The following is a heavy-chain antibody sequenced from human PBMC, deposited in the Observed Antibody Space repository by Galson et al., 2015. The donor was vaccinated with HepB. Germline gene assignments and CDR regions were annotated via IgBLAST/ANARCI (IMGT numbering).Heavy chain of an antibody. CDR2: INPNSGGT. CDR3: ARTSHAYDSSGYYHYYYYGMDV. D-gene: IGHD3-22*01. V-gene: IGHV1-2*02. Sequence: SVKVSCKASGYTFTGYYMHWVRQAPGQGLEWMGWINPNSGGTNYAQKFQGRVTMTRDTSISTAYMELSRLRSDDTAVYYCARTSHAYDSSGYYHYYYYGMDVWGQGTTVTVSS. CDR1: GYTFTGYY. J-gene: IGHJ6*02.